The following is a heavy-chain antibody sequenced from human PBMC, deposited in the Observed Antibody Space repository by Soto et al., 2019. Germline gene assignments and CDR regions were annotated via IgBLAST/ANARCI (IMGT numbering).Heavy chain of an antibody. V-gene: IGHV1-18*01. Sequence: QVQLVQSGAEVKKPGASVKVSCKASGYTFTSYGISWVRQAPGQGLEWMGWISAYNGNTNYAQKLQGRVTMTTDTTTSTAYMEWRSLRSDATAVYYCARDWEFGYAMLTGYGGWFDPWGQGTLVTVSA. D-gene: IGHD3-9*01. J-gene: IGHJ5*02. CDR3: ARDWEFGYAMLTGYGGWFDP. CDR1: GYTFTSYG. CDR2: ISAYNGNT.